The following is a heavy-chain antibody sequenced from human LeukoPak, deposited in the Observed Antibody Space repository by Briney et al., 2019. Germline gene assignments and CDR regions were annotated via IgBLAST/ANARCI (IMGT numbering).Heavy chain of an antibody. CDR2: ISGAGDST. J-gene: IGHJ2*01. D-gene: IGHD3-3*01. CDR1: GFTFSRSA. Sequence: GGSLRLSCAASGFTFSRSAMSWVRQAPGKGLEWLAAISGAGDSTYYADSVKGRFTISRDNSENTVYLQMNSLRADETAVYYCARDFWDDFEYFDLWGRGTLATVSS. CDR3: ARDFWDDFEYFDL. V-gene: IGHV3-23*01.